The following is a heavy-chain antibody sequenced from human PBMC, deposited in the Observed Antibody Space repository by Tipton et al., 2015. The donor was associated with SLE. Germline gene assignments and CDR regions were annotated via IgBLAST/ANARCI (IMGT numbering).Heavy chain of an antibody. J-gene: IGHJ6*02. CDR2: IYYRGAT. D-gene: IGHD3-22*01. V-gene: IGHV4-59*08. CDR1: GGSINNYY. CDR3: ARHDDITMMTNGLDV. Sequence: QVQLVQSGAEVKPSETLSLTCTVSGGSINNYYWSWIRQPPGKGLEWIGYIYYRGATYYDPSLKSRVTMSVDTSNNQFSLKVTSVTAADTAVYYCARHDDITMMTNGLDVWGQGTTVTVS.